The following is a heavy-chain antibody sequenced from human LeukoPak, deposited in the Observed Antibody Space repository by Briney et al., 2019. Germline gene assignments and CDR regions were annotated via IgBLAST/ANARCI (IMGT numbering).Heavy chain of an antibody. CDR1: GFTFSNAC. D-gene: IGHD5-18*01. V-gene: IGHV3-15*01. Sequence: GGSLRLSCAASGFTFSNACMSWVRQAPGKGLEWVGHIKGKTDGGTTDYAAPVQGRFTISRDDSKNTLFLQMNSLKTEDTAVYYCTTGTWIQLWLAGYWGQGTLVTVSS. CDR2: IKGKTDGGTT. J-gene: IGHJ4*02. CDR3: TTGTWIQLWLAGY.